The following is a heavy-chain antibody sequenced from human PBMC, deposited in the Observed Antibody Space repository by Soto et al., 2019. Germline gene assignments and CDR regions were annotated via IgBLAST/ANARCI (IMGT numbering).Heavy chain of an antibody. CDR2: IYYSGST. Sequence: PSETLSLTCTVSGGSISSSSYYWGWIRQPPGKGLEWIGSIYYSGSTYYNPSLKSRVTISVDTSKNQFSLKLSSVTAADTAVYYCARHEVGSWTFDYWGQGTLVTVSS. D-gene: IGHD6-13*01. CDR3: ARHEVGSWTFDY. V-gene: IGHV4-39*01. CDR1: GGSISSSSYY. J-gene: IGHJ4*02.